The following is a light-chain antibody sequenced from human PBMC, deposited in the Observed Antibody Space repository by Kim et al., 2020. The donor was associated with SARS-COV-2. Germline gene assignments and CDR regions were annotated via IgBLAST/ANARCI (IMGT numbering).Light chain of an antibody. Sequence: YELTQPPSVSVSPGQTATITCSGDNLGGRYVSWYQQRPGQTPVLVIYQDIERPSGIPDRFSGSNSGNTATLTISGTQAMDEADYYCQAWDNNAAIFGGGTQLTVL. CDR1: NLGGRY. J-gene: IGLJ2*01. V-gene: IGLV3-1*01. CDR2: QDI. CDR3: QAWDNNAAI.